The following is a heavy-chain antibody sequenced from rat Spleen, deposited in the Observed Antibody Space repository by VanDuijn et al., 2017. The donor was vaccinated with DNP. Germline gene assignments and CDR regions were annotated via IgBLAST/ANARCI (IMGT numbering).Heavy chain of an antibody. Sequence: EVQLMESGGGLVQPGRSLKLSCAASGFTFSDYYMAWVRQAPTKGLEWVATIGSTGTNSYYRNSVEGRFSISRDNAKNTLYLQMDSLRSEDTATYYCTTDIDYFHYWGQGVMVTVSS. V-gene: IGHV5-20*01. CDR3: TTDIDYFHY. CDR1: GFTFSDYY. CDR2: IGSTGTNS. J-gene: IGHJ2*01.